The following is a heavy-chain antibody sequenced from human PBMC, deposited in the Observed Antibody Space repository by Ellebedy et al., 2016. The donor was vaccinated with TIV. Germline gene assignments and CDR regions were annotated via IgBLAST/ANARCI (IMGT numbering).Heavy chain of an antibody. Sequence: GESLKISXAASGFSFSHYGMTWVRQGPGKGLEWVAGISCSGSRTYYVDSVNGRFTISRDNFKKMLFLQKNRVRAEDTAVYYSASVGTTYADWGQGTMVTVSS. CDR3: ASVGTTYAD. CDR1: GFSFSHYG. D-gene: IGHD1-26*01. V-gene: IGHV3-23*01. J-gene: IGHJ4*02. CDR2: ISCSGSRT.